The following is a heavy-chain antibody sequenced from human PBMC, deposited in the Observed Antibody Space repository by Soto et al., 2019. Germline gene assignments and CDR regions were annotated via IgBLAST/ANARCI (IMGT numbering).Heavy chain of an antibody. CDR1: GFTFSSYA. D-gene: IGHD2-15*01. Sequence: GGSLRLSCAASGFTFSSYAMSWVRQAPGKGLEWVSAISGSGGSTYYADSVKGRFTISRDNSKNTLYLQMNSLRAEDTAVYYCAKDPYTTSKYCSGGSCYSGFDYWGQGTLVTVSS. CDR3: AKDPYTTSKYCSGGSCYSGFDY. CDR2: ISGSGGST. V-gene: IGHV3-23*01. J-gene: IGHJ4*02.